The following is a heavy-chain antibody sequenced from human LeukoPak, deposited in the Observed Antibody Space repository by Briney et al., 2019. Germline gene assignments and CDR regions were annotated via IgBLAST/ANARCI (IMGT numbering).Heavy chain of an antibody. CDR2: INPTSGGT. J-gene: IGHJ1*01. Sequence: GASVKVSCKASGYTFTGHYIHWVRQAPGQGPEWMGWINPTSGGTKIAQKFQGRFALTRDTSVSTAYMELTSLTSDDTAVYYCAKIVGAREYFHHWGQGTQVTVSS. CDR3: AKIVGAREYFHH. V-gene: IGHV1-2*02. D-gene: IGHD1-26*01. CDR1: GYTFTGHY.